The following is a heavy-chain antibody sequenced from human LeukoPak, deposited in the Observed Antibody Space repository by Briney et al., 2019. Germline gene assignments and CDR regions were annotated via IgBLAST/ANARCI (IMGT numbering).Heavy chain of an antibody. V-gene: IGHV3-9*01. J-gene: IGHJ6*03. CDR1: GFTFDDYA. CDR2: ISWNSGSI. Sequence: GGSLRLSCAASGFTFDDYAMHWVRQAPGKGLEWVSGISWNSGSIGYADSVKGRFTISRDNAKNSLYLQMNSLRAEDTALYYCAKGSGEYYYYYYMDVWGKGTTVTISS. CDR3: AKGSGEYYYYYYMDV. D-gene: IGHD3-3*01.